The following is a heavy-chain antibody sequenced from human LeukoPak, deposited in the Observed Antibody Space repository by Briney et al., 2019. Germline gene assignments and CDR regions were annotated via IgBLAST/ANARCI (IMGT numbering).Heavy chain of an antibody. CDR2: ISYDGSNK. D-gene: IGHD3-3*01. CDR1: GFTFSSYA. CDR3: ARGNKRHVLRFLEWFPYYMDV. J-gene: IGHJ6*03. Sequence: GRSLRPSCAASGFTFSSYAMHWVRQAPGKGLEWVAVISYDGSNKYYADSVKGRFTISRDNSKNTLYLQMNSLRAEDTAVYYCARGNKRHVLRFLEWFPYYMDVWGKGTTVTVSS. V-gene: IGHV3-30*04.